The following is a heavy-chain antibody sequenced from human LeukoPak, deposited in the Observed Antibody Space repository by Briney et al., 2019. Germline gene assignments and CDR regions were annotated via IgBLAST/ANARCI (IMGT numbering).Heavy chain of an antibody. CDR2: IIPIFVTA. CDR1: GGTFTSYA. J-gene: IGHJ5*02. Sequence: GASVKVSCTASGGTFTSYAISWVRQAPGQGLEWMGGIIPIFVTANYAQKFQGRVTITADESTSTAYMELSSLRSEDTAVYYCAGIWTGYSSLANWFDPWGQGTLVTVSS. CDR3: AGIWTGYSSLANWFDP. V-gene: IGHV1-69*13. D-gene: IGHD6-13*01.